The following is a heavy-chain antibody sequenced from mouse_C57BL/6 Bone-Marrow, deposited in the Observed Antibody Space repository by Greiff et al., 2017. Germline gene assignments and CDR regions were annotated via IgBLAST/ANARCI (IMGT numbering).Heavy chain of an antibody. CDR2: IDPNSGGT. Sequence: QVHVKQPGAELVKPGASVKLSCTASGYTFTSYWMHWVKQRPGRGLEWIGRIDPNSGGTKYTAKFKSKATLTVDKPSSTAYLHLSILTSGDSAFYYCASHYYYGSDYFDYWGQGTTLTVSS. D-gene: IGHD1-1*01. CDR3: ASHYYYGSDYFDY. J-gene: IGHJ2*01. CDR1: GYTFTSYW. V-gene: IGHV1-72*01.